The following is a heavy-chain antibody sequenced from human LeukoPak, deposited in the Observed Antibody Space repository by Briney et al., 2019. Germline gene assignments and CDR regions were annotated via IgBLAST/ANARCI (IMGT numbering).Heavy chain of an antibody. CDR3: ARAATIYGVPDY. V-gene: IGHV4-34*01. CDR2: INHSGST. Sequence: PSETLSLTCAVYGGSFSGYYWSWIRQPPGKGLEWIGEINHSGSTNYNPSLKSRVTISVDTSKNQFSLKLSSATAADTAVYYCARAATIYGVPDYWGQGTLVTVSS. D-gene: IGHD4-17*01. CDR1: GGSFSGYY. J-gene: IGHJ4*02.